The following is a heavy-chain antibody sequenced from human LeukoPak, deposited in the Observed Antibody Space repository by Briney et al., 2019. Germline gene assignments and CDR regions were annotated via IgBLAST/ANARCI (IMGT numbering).Heavy chain of an antibody. CDR3: ARVIVGATKVFDY. D-gene: IGHD1-26*01. CDR1: GFTFSDYY. V-gene: IGHV3-11*05. J-gene: IGHJ4*02. CDR2: ISSSSSYT. Sequence: GGSLRLSCAASGFTFSDYYMSWIRQAPGKGLEWVSYISSSSSYTNYADSVKGRFTISRDNAKNPLYLQMNSLRAEDTAVYYCARVIVGATKVFDYWGQGTLVTVSS.